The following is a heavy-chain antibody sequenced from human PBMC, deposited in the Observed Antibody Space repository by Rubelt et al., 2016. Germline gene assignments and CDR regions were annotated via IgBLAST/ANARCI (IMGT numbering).Heavy chain of an antibody. D-gene: IGHD6-6*01. CDR1: GYTFTSYG. CDR3: ARDRIRIAARQGWYFDL. J-gene: IGHJ2*01. Sequence: QVQLVQSGAEVKKPGASVKVSCKASGYTFTSYGISWVRQAPGQGLEWMGWISAYNGNTNYAQKLQGRVTVTTDTSTSTAYMELRSLRSDDTAVYYCARDRIRIAARQGWYFDLWGRGTLVTVSS. V-gene: IGHV1-18*01. CDR2: ISAYNGNT.